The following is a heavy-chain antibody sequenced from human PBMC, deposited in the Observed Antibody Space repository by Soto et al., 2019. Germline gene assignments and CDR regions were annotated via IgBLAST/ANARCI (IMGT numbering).Heavy chain of an antibody. CDR1: GGPISSYY. D-gene: IGHD3-16*01. Sequence: QVQLQESGPGLVKPSETLSLTCTVSGGPISSYYWSWIRQPPGKGLEWIGYIYYSGSTNYSPSLKSRVPISVDTSKNQFSLKLSSVTAADTAVYYCARAVITFGGAYRYPFDYWGQGTLVTVSS. CDR3: ARAVITFGGAYRYPFDY. CDR2: IYYSGST. J-gene: IGHJ4*02. V-gene: IGHV4-59*01.